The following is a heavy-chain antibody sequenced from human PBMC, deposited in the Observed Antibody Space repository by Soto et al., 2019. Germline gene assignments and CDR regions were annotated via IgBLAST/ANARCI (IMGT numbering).Heavy chain of an antibody. CDR1: GEFISSSSYY. V-gene: IGHV4-39*01. CDR2: IYYSGST. J-gene: IGHJ4*02. CDR3: ARQRTTVVTQADCDN. Sequence: SGAPAVSCIVSGEFISSSSYYCGWIRQPPRKGLEWIGSIYYSGSTYYNPSFKSRVTIYIDKSKNQFSLKLSSVTATDTAVYDGARQRTTVVTQADCDNWGQGERVT. D-gene: IGHD2-21*02.